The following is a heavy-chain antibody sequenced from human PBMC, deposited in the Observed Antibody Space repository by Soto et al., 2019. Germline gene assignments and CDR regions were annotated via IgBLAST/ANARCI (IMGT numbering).Heavy chain of an antibody. V-gene: IGHV3-33*08. CDR2: IWYDESKK. CDR3: ARDFRGDFDY. Sequence: PGGSLRLSCEASGFTITNYGMHWVRQAPGQGLEWLAVIWYDESKKYYADSVKGRFTISRDKANNTLYLQMNTLRAEDTAVYYCARDFRGDFDYWGQGTLVTVSS. CDR1: GFTITNYG. J-gene: IGHJ4*02. D-gene: IGHD3-16*01.